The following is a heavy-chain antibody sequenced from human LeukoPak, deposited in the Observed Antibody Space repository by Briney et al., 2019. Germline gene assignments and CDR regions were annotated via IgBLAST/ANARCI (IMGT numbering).Heavy chain of an antibody. V-gene: IGHV1-69*05. CDR3: ARVVEMATIAWYFDL. CDR2: IIPIFGTA. Sequence: SVKVSCKASGGTFSSYAISWVRQAPGQGLEWMGGIIPIFGTANYAQKFQGRVTITTDESTSTAYMELSSLRSEGTAVYYCARVVEMATIAWYFDLWGRGTLVTVSS. D-gene: IGHD5-24*01. CDR1: GGTFSSYA. J-gene: IGHJ2*01.